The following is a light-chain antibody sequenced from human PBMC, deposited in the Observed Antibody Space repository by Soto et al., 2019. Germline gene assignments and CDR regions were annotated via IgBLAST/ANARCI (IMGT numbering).Light chain of an antibody. Sequence: QSALTQPPSVSGSPGQSVAISCSGTSSDVGSYNRVSWYQQPPGTAPKLMIYDVSNRPSGVPDRFSGSKSGNTASLTISGLQAEDEADYSCSPFTPRSTYVFGTGTKLTAL. CDR3: SPFTPRSTYV. CDR2: DVS. V-gene: IGLV2-18*02. CDR1: SSDVGSYNR. J-gene: IGLJ1*01.